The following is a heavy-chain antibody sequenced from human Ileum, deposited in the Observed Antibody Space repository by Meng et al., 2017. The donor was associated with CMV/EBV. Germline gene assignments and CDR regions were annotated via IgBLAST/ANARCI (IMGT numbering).Heavy chain of an antibody. V-gene: IGHV1-3*01. Sequence: SCKASGYNFTNYAMQWLRQAHGQGLEWMGWINGGNGITKYSQKFQGRVTFTRDTSASTGFMEVSSLRYEDTAVYYCARIGNGAHFDYWGQGTLVTVSS. D-gene: IGHD4-17*01. CDR2: INGGNGIT. J-gene: IGHJ4*02. CDR1: GYNFTNYA. CDR3: ARIGNGAHFDY.